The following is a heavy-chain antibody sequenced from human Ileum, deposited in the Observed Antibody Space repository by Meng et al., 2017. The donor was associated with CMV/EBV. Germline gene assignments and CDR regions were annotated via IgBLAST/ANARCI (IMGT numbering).Heavy chain of an antibody. CDR2: IYYSGST. J-gene: IGHJ6*02. D-gene: IGHD6-13*01. Sequence: SETLSLTCTVSGGSISSYYWSWIRQPPGKGLEWIGYIYYSGSTNYNPSLKSRVTISVDTSKNQFSLKLSSVTAADTAVYYCARRSSSPGGYGMDVWGQRTTVTVSS. CDR3: ARRSSSPGGYGMDV. CDR1: GGSISSYY. V-gene: IGHV4-59*01.